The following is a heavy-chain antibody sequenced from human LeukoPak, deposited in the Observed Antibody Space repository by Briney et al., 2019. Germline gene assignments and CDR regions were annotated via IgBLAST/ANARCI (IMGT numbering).Heavy chain of an antibody. J-gene: IGHJ4*02. V-gene: IGHV1-18*01. CDR2: ISAYNGNT. CDR3: ARDIGSGSGWREPRN. D-gene: IGHD6-19*01. CDR1: GYTFSNYG. Sequence: ALVKVSCKASGYTFSNYGVSWVRQAPGQGLEWMGWISAYNGNTNYAQKLQGRLTMTTDTSTSTAYMELRSLRSDDTAVYYCARDIGSGSGWREPRNWGQGTLVTVSS.